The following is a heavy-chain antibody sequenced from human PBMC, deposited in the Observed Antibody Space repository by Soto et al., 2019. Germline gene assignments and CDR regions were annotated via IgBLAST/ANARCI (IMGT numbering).Heavy chain of an antibody. CDR1: GGTFSSYA. Sequence: QVQLVQSGAEVKKPGSSVKVSCKASGGTFSSYAISWVRQAPGQGLEWMGGIIPIFGTANYAQKFQGRVTITADESTSKAYMDLSSLRSEDTDVYYFARGGVLVPAAMDWFDPWGQGTLVTVSS. V-gene: IGHV1-69*12. CDR2: IIPIFGTA. J-gene: IGHJ5*02. CDR3: ARGGVLVPAAMDWFDP. D-gene: IGHD2-2*01.